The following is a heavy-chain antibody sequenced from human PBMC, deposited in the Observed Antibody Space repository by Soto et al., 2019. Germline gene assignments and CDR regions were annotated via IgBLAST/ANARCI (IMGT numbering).Heavy chain of an antibody. J-gene: IGHJ4*02. CDR3: ARGPGGGDWLIDY. D-gene: IGHD2-21*01. CDR1: GFTFSSYW. Sequence: LRLSCAASGFTFSSYWMSWVRQAPGKGLEWVANIKQDGSEKYYVDSVKGRFTISRDNAKNSLYLQMNSLRVEDTAVYYCARGPGGGDWLIDYWGQGTLVTVSS. CDR2: IKQDGSEK. V-gene: IGHV3-7*04.